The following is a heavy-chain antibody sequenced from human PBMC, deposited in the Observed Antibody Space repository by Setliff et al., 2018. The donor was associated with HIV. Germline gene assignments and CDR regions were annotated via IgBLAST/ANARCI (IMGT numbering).Heavy chain of an antibody. CDR2: SWFDGSKE. CDR1: GFTFSNYE. J-gene: IGHJ4*02. Sequence: PGGSLRLSCAASGFTFSNYEMNWVRQAPGKGLEWVALSWFDGSKEYYADSVKGRFTISRDKNAVYLQMNNVRVDDTGVYYCARDLSYSSDWPGYWGQGTLVTVSS. CDR3: ARDLSYSSDWPGY. V-gene: IGHV3-33*08. D-gene: IGHD3-22*01.